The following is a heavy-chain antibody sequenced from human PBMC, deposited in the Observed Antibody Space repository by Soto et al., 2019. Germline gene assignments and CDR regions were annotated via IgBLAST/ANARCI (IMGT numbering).Heavy chain of an antibody. CDR1: GFTFSGSA. V-gene: IGHV3-73*01. CDR2: IRSKANSYAT. CDR3: TRHDPDYYDSSGEYYGMDV. Sequence: GGSLRLSCAASGFTFSGSAMHWVRQASGKGLEWVGRIRSKANSYATAYAASVKGRFTISRDDSKNTAYLQMNSLKTEDTAVYYCTRHDPDYYDSSGEYYGMDVWGQGTTVTVSS. J-gene: IGHJ6*02. D-gene: IGHD3-22*01.